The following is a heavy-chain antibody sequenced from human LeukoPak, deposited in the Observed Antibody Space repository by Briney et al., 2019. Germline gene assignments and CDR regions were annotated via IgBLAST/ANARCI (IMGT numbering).Heavy chain of an antibody. CDR1: GFTFSSYA. CDR3: ARGGNSWYGDYYYYMDV. J-gene: IGHJ6*03. V-gene: IGHV3-23*01. Sequence: GGSLRLSCAASGFTFSSYAMSWVRQAPGKGLEWVSAISGSGGSTYYADSVKGRFTISRDNSKNTLHLQMNSLRAEDTAVYYCARGGNSWYGDYYYYMDVWGKGTTVTVSS. CDR2: ISGSGGST. D-gene: IGHD6-13*01.